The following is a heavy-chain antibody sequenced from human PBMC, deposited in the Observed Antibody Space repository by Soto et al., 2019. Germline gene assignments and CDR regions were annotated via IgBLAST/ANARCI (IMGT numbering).Heavy chain of an antibody. V-gene: IGHV3-30-3*01. CDR2: VSFDGNKK. Sequence: GGSLRLSCAASGFTFSNYAMHWVRQAPGKGLEWVAVVSFDGNKKFYADSVKGRFTISRDNSKNTLYLQMDSLRGADTAVYSCARAYYFGSGSYHLPIDYWGQGTLVTVSS. D-gene: IGHD3-10*01. J-gene: IGHJ4*02. CDR1: GFTFSNYA. CDR3: ARAYYFGSGSYHLPIDY.